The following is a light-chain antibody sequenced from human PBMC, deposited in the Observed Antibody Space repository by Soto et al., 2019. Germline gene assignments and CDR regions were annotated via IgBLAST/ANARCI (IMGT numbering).Light chain of an antibody. J-gene: IGKJ4*01. V-gene: IGKV1-5*01. Sequence: DIQMTQSPSTPSASVGDRVTITCRASQSISSWLAWYQQKPGKAPKLLIYDASSLESGVPSRFSGSGSDTEFTLTINNLQPDDFATYHCQQYNRYSLTFGGGTTV. CDR2: DAS. CDR3: QQYNRYSLT. CDR1: QSISSW.